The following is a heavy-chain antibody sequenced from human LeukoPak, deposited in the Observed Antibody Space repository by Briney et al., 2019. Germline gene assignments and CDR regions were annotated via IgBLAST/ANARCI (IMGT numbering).Heavy chain of an antibody. CDR1: GFTFNSYA. J-gene: IGHJ4*02. Sequence: PGGSLRLSCAASGFTFNSYAMSWVRQAPGKGLEWVSAISGSGGSTYYEDSVKGRFTISRDNSKNTLYLQMNSLRAEDTAVYYCAKTSTSGWYDGFDYWGQGTLVTVSS. V-gene: IGHV3-23*01. CDR2: ISGSGGST. D-gene: IGHD6-19*01. CDR3: AKTSTSGWYDGFDY.